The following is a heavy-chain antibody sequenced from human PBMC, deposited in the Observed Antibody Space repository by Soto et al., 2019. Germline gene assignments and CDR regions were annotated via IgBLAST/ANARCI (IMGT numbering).Heavy chain of an antibody. CDR2: INEYGSNT. CDR1: GFSFSSYW. J-gene: IGHJ4*02. V-gene: IGHV3-74*01. CDR3: ARGFRDY. Sequence: GGSLRLSCAASGFSFSSYWMHWVRQAPGKGLVWVSRINEYGSNTAHADSVKGRFTISRDNAQNTLYLQMNSLSAEDTAVYYCARGFRDYWGQGTLVTVSS.